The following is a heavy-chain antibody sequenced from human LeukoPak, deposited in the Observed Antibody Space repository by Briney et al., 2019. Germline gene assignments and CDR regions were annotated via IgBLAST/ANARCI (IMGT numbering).Heavy chain of an antibody. J-gene: IGHJ6*03. V-gene: IGHV4-59*11. Sequence: PSETLSLTCSVSGGPIISHYWSWIRQPPGKGLEWIGYISNSGSTDYNPSLRSRVTISINTSKSQFYLRLSSVTAADSAVYYCVRDALDGYYSYYYMDVWGRGTTVTVSS. CDR1: GGPIISHY. D-gene: IGHD5-24*01. CDR2: ISNSGST. CDR3: VRDALDGYYSYYYMDV.